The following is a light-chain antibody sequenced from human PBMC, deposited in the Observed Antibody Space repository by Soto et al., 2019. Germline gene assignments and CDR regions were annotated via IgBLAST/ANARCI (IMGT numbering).Light chain of an antibody. V-gene: IGKV4-1*01. Sequence: DIVMTQSPDSLAVSLGERATINCKSSQSVLYSSNNMNYLAWYQQKAGQPPKLLIYWASTRKSGVPDRFGGSGSGTDFTLTISSLQAEDVAVYYCQQYYDTRITFGQGTRLEIK. CDR2: WAS. CDR3: QQYYDTRIT. J-gene: IGKJ5*01. CDR1: QSVLYSSNNMNY.